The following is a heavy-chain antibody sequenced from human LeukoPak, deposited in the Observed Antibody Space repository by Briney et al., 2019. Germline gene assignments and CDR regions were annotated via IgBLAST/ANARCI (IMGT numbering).Heavy chain of an antibody. Sequence: GRSLRLSCAASGFTFSSYAMHWVRQAPGKGLEWVAVISYDGSNKYYADSVKGRFTISGDNSENTLYLQMNSLRAEDTAVYYCAREVSSSSSSYYYYGMDVWGQGTTVTVSS. D-gene: IGHD6-6*01. J-gene: IGHJ6*02. V-gene: IGHV3-30-3*01. CDR3: AREVSSSSSSYYYYGMDV. CDR2: ISYDGSNK. CDR1: GFTFSSYA.